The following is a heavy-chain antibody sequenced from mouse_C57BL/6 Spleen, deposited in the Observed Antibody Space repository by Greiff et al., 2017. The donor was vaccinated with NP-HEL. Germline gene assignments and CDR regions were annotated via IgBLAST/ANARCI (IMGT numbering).Heavy chain of an antibody. J-gene: IGHJ2*01. D-gene: IGHD2-3*01. V-gene: IGHV1-53*01. Sequence: QVQLQQPGTELVKPGASVKLSCKASGYTFTSYWMHWVKQRPGQGLEWIGNINPSNGGTNYNEKFKSKATLTVDKSSSSAYMQLSSLTSEDSAVYYCARGGGYYGYFDYWGQGTTLTVSS. CDR2: INPSNGGT. CDR1: GYTFTSYW. CDR3: ARGGGYYGYFDY.